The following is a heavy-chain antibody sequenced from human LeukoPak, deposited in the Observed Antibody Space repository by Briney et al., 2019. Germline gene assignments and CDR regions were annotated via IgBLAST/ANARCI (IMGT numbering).Heavy chain of an antibody. J-gene: IGHJ4*02. V-gene: IGHV3-21*01. D-gene: IGHD3-3*01. CDR1: GFTFSNYA. CDR2: ISSSSSYI. CDR3: ASAKDYDFWSGYQYYFDY. Sequence: GGSLRLSCAASGFTFSNYAMSWVRQAPGKGLEWVSSISSSSSYIYYADSVKGRFTISRDNAKNSLYLQMNSLRAEDTAVYYCASAKDYDFWSGYQYYFDYWGQGTLVTISS.